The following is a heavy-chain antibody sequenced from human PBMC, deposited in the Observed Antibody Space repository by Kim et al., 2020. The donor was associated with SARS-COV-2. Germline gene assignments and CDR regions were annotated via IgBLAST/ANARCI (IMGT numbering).Heavy chain of an antibody. D-gene: IGHD3-10*01. Sequence: SETLSLTCAVSGGSISSSNWWSWVRQPPGKGLEWIGEIYHSGSTNYNPSLKSRVTISVDKSKNQFSLKLSSVTAADTAVYYCARDIASSDFNGFGELLVGYYYYYGMDVWGQGTTVTVSS. CDR2: IYHSGST. J-gene: IGHJ6*02. CDR3: ARDIASSDFNGFGELLVGYYYYYGMDV. CDR1: GGSISSSNW. V-gene: IGHV4-4*02.